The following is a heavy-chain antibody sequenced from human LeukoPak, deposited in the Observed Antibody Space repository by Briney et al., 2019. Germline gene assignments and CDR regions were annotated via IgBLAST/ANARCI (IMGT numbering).Heavy chain of an antibody. CDR2: MYYTGTT. CDR3: ARSVSAYAGRGWFDP. CDR1: GGSIRSLGYS. J-gene: IGHJ5*02. Sequence: PSETLSLTCSVSGGSIRSLGYSWGWIRQPPGKGLEWIASMYYTGTTYYNPSLKSRVTMSVDTSKNQFSLNLTSVTAADTAVFYCARSVSAYAGRGWFDPWGREPWSPSPQ. V-gene: IGHV4-39*07. D-gene: IGHD5-12*01.